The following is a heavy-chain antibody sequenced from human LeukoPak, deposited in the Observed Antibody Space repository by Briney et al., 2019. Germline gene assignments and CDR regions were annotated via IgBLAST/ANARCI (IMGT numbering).Heavy chain of an antibody. Sequence: GGSLRLSCAASGFTFSSYAMHWVRQAPGKGLEWVAVISYDGSNKYYADSVKGRFTISRDNSKNTLYLQMNSLRAEDTAVYYCAREYCVSYDFWSGYVGYWGQGTLVTVSS. J-gene: IGHJ4*02. D-gene: IGHD3-3*01. CDR2: ISYDGSNK. V-gene: IGHV3-30-3*01. CDR3: AREYCVSYDFWSGYVGY. CDR1: GFTFSSYA.